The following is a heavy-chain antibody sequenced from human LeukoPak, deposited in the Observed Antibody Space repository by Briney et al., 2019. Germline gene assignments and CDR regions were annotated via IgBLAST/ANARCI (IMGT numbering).Heavy chain of an antibody. V-gene: IGHV1-8*02. Sequence: GASVKVSCKASGYTFFYYGVTWVRQVPGQGLEWMGWMNPNSGNTGYAQKFQGRVTMTRNTSISTAYMELSSLRSEDTAVYYCARGPISSGWYFWFDPWGQGTLVTVSS. J-gene: IGHJ5*02. CDR3: ARGPISSGWYFWFDP. CDR1: GYTFFYYG. CDR2: MNPNSGNT. D-gene: IGHD6-19*01.